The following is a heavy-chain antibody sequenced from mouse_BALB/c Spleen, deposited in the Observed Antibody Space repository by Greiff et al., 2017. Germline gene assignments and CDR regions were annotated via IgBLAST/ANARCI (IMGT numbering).Heavy chain of an antibody. CDR3: ARLGLGRIFDY. D-gene: IGHD4-1*01. CDR2: INPGSGGT. V-gene: IGHV1-54*01. CDR1: GYAFTNYL. J-gene: IGHJ2*01. Sequence: QVQLKQSGAELVRPGTSVKVSCKASGYAFTNYLIEWVKQRPGQGLEWIGVINPGSGGTNYNEKFKGKATLTADKSSSTAYMQLSSLTSDDSAVYFCARLGLGRIFDYWGQGTTLTVSS.